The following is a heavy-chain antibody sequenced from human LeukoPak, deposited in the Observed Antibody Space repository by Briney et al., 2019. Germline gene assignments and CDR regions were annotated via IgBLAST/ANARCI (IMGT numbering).Heavy chain of an antibody. J-gene: IGHJ6*03. V-gene: IGHV3-48*01. CDR3: ARDPEGTTSSYYMDV. Sequence: PGGSLSLSCALSGLIFSSYSMNWVRQAPGKGLEWVSFIGRSTYSIYYADSVKGRFTISRDNARNSLYLQMNSLRADDTAVYYCARDPEGTTSSYYMDVWGKGTTVTVSS. CDR2: IGRSTYSI. CDR1: GLIFSSYS. D-gene: IGHD2-2*01.